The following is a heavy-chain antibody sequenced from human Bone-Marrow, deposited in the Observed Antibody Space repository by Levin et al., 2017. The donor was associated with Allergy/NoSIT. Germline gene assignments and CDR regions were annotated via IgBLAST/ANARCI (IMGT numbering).Heavy chain of an antibody. Sequence: ASVKVSCKASGYTFTNYGISWVRQAPGQGLEWVGWISAHNGNTDFGQNVQGRVTLSTDTSTNTAYMELRSLRSDDTAVYYCARDLHCSSSTCYVVGSREPQLSWARHDDWGQGTLVTVSS. CDR1: GYTFTNYG. J-gene: IGHJ4*02. CDR2: ISAHNGNT. V-gene: IGHV1-18*04. D-gene: IGHD2-2*01. CDR3: ARDLHCSSSTCYVVGSREPQLSWARHDD.